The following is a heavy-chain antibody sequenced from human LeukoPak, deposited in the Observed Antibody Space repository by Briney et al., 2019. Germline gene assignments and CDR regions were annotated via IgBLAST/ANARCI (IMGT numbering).Heavy chain of an antibody. CDR3: ARGGGYCTTTICYSAWFGP. CDR2: TYYRSKWYT. V-gene: IGHV6-1*01. Sequence: SQTLSLTCAISGDSVSSNSLAWNWIRQSPSRGLEWLGRTYYRSKWYTDYAVSVKGRITVNPDTSKNQFSLQLNSVTPEDTAVYYCARGGGYCTTTICYSAWFGPWGQGTLVTVSS. D-gene: IGHD2-2*01. CDR1: GDSVSSNSLA. J-gene: IGHJ5*02.